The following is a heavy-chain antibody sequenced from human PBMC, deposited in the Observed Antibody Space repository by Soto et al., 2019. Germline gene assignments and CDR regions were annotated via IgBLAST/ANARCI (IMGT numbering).Heavy chain of an antibody. CDR2: INPNSGGT. D-gene: IGHD6-13*01. Sequence: ASVKVSCKASGYTFTGYYMHWVRQAPGQGLEWMGWINPNSGGTNYAQKFQGWVTMTRDTSISTAYMELSRLRSDDTAVYYCAKQSPYSNSWYGVDYWGQGTLVTVSS. CDR1: GYTFTGYY. CDR3: AKQSPYSNSWYGVDY. J-gene: IGHJ4*02. V-gene: IGHV1-2*04.